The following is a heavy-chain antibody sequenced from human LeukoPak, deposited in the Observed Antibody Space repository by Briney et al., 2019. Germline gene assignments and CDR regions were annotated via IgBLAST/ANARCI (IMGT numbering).Heavy chain of an antibody. CDR1: GGSISSYY. CDR3: ARRAPYSYEWSTLDY. D-gene: IGHD5-18*01. Sequence: SETLSLTCTVSGGSISSYYWSWIRQPPGKGLEWIGYIYYSGSTNYNPSLKSRVAISVDTSKNQFSLKLSSVTAADTAVYYCARRAPYSYEWSTLDYWGQGTLVTVSS. V-gene: IGHV4-59*08. CDR2: IYYSGST. J-gene: IGHJ4*02.